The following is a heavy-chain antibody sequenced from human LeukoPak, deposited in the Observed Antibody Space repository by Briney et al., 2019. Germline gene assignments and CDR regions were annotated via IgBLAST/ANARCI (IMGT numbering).Heavy chain of an antibody. CDR1: GESLNSYY. CDR2: IYESGTT. Sequence: SQTLSLTCAVYGESLNSYYWSWVRQPPGGGLEWIGEIYESGTTEYNPSLKSRVTISMVPPKQQFSLSLSSMTAADTAVYYCARGAWATRLGSWGLGTPVIVSS. J-gene: IGHJ4*02. CDR3: ARGAWATRLGS. D-gene: IGHD2-15*01. V-gene: IGHV4-34*01.